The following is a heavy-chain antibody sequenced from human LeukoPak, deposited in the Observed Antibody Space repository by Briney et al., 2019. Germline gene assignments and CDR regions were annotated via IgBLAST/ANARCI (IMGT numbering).Heavy chain of an antibody. V-gene: IGHV3-23*01. Sequence: GGPLRSPFAALGFTLSSFAMTWARQAQGKGLEWVSAISGSGGSTYYADSVKGRFTISRDNSKNTLYLQMNSLRAEDTAVYYCAKKLSSGWFFDYWGQGTLVTVSS. CDR3: AKKLSSGWFFDY. CDR2: ISGSGGST. D-gene: IGHD6-19*01. CDR1: GFTLSSFA. J-gene: IGHJ4*02.